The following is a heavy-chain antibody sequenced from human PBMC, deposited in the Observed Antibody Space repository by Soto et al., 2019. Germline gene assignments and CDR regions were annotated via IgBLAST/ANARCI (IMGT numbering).Heavy chain of an antibody. J-gene: IGHJ3*02. Sequence: SETLSLTCTVSGGSISSGDYYWSWIRQPPGKGLEWIGYIYYSGSTYYNPSLKSRVTISVDTSKNQFSLKLSSVTAADTAVYYCARGYHDYEPRVATCAFDIWGQGTMVTVSS. CDR3: ARGYHDYEPRVATCAFDI. D-gene: IGHD3-22*01. CDR2: IYYSGST. V-gene: IGHV4-30-4*01. CDR1: GGSISSGDYY.